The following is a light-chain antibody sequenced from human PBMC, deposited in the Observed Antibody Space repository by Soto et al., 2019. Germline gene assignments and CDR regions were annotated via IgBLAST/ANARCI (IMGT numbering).Light chain of an antibody. V-gene: IGKV3-20*01. Sequence: EIVLTQSPGTLSLSPGERATLSCRASQSVSSNYLAWYQQKPGQAPRLLIYGASSRATGIPDTFSGSGSGTDVTLTISRLEPEDFAVYYCQQYGSSPWTFGQGTKVEIK. CDR2: GAS. CDR1: QSVSSNY. CDR3: QQYGSSPWT. J-gene: IGKJ1*01.